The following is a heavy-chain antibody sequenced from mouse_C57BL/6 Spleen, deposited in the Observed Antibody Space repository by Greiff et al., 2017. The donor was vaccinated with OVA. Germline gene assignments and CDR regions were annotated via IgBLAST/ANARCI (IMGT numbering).Heavy chain of an antibody. CDR2: ISYSGST. CDR1: GYSITSGYD. V-gene: IGHV3-1*01. Sequence: VQLKESGPGMVKPSQSLSLTCTVTGYSITSGYDWHWIRHFPGNKLEWMGYISYSGSTNYNPSLKSRISITHDTSKNHFFLKLNSVTTEDTATYYCARDGGYYFDYWGQGTTLTVSS. D-gene: IGHD1-1*02. CDR3: ARDGGYYFDY. J-gene: IGHJ2*01.